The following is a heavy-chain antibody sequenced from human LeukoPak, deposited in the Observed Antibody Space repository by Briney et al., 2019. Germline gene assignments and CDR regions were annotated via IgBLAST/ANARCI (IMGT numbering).Heavy chain of an antibody. J-gene: IGHJ4*02. CDR2: ISGRGGST. D-gene: IGHD6-19*01. V-gene: IGHV3-23*01. CDR3: AKELLQRAVAGQCDY. Sequence: GGSLRLSCAASGFPFSSYAMSWVPHAPGKGLEWVSAISGRGGSTYYTDSVKGRYTISRDNSKNTLYLQMNSLRAEDTAVYYGAKELLQRAVAGQCDYWGQGTLVTVSS. CDR1: GFPFSSYA.